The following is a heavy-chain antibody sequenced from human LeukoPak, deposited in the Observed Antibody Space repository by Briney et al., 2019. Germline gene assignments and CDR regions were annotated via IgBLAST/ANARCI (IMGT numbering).Heavy chain of an antibody. D-gene: IGHD2-2*03. CDR1: GYSFPTYW. Sequence: GESLKISCKGSGYSFPTYWIAWVRQMPGKGLEWMGSIYPDETDIRYSPSFQGQFTISADKSISTAYLQWSSLTASDTAMYYCARPPSRGYSSSFEYWGQGTLVTVSS. CDR2: IYPDETDI. J-gene: IGHJ4*02. V-gene: IGHV5-51*01. CDR3: ARPPSRGYSSSFEY.